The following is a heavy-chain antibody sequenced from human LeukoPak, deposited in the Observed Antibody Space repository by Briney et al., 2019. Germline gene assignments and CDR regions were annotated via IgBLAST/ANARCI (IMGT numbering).Heavy chain of an antibody. CDR3: ARDRVLLWFGEFDY. Sequence: GSLRLSCAASGFTFSSYSMNWIRQPPGKGLEWIGEINHSGSTNYNPSLKSRVTISVDTSKNQFSLKLSSVTAADTAVYYCARDRVLLWFGEFDYWGQGTLVTVSS. J-gene: IGHJ4*02. V-gene: IGHV4-34*01. CDR2: INHSGST. CDR1: GFTFSSYS. D-gene: IGHD3-10*01.